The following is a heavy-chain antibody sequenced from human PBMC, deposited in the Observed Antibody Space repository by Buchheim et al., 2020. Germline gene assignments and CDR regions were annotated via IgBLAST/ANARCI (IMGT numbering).Heavy chain of an antibody. J-gene: IGHJ4*02. CDR1: GFTFSSYA. CDR2: ISYDGSNK. CDR3: ARYYDSSGYYFPFDY. D-gene: IGHD3-22*01. V-gene: IGHV3-30-3*01. Sequence: QVQLVESGGGVVQPGRSLRLSCAASGFTFSSYAMHWVRQAPGKGLEWVAVISYDGSNKYYADSVKGRFTISRDNAKNSLYLQMNSLRAEDTAVYYCARYYDSSGYYFPFDYWGQGTL.